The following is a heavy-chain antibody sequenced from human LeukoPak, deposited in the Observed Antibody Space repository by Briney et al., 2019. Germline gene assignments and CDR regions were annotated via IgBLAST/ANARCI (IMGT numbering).Heavy chain of an antibody. V-gene: IGHV1-2*02. CDR1: GGTFSSYA. CDR3: ARAGRIAARHWGFDY. CDR2: INPNSGGT. Sequence: GSSVKVSCKASGGTFSSYAISWVRQAPGQGLEWMGWINPNSGGTNYAQKFQGRVTMTRNTSISTAYMELSRLRSDDTAVYYCARAGRIAARHWGFDYWGQGTLVTVSS. D-gene: IGHD6-6*01. J-gene: IGHJ4*02.